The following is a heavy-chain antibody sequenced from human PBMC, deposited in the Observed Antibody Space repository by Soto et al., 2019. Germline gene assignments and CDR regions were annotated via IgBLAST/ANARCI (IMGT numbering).Heavy chain of an antibody. Sequence: KASETLSLTCTVSGGSISSYYWSWIRQPPGKGLEWIGYIYYSGSTNYNPSLKSRVTISVDTSKNQFSLKLSSVTAADTAVYYCARDTAVAGRHYYGMDVWGQGTTVTVSS. CDR3: ARDTAVAGRHYYGMDV. V-gene: IGHV4-59*01. CDR2: IYYSGST. CDR1: GGSISSYY. D-gene: IGHD6-19*01. J-gene: IGHJ6*02.